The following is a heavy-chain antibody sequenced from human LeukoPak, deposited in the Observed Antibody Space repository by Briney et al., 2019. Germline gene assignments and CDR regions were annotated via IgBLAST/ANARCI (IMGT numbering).Heavy chain of an antibody. CDR1: GGSFSGYY. V-gene: IGHV4-34*01. D-gene: IGHD6-6*01. CDR3: ARGLPADLVDYFDY. CDR2: INHSGGT. J-gene: IGHJ4*02. Sequence: SETLSLTCAVYGGSFSGYYWNWIRQPPGKGLEWIGEINHSGGTNYNPSLKSRVTISVDTSKNQFSLKLSSVTAADTAVYYCARGLPADLVDYFDYWGQGTLVTVSS.